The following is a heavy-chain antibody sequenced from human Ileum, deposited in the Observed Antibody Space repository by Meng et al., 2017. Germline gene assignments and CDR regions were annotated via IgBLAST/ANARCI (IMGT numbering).Heavy chain of an antibody. V-gene: IGHV4-34*01. CDR1: GGSLNGDY. Sequence: QVQLQQSGAGLLKPSETLSLTCGVYGGSLNGDYCTWIRQPPGEGLEWIGEIHHSGSITYNTSLESRVTISMDTSKKQFSLKLTSVTAADTAVYYCARDHWGSLDYWGQGILVTVSS. J-gene: IGHJ4*02. D-gene: IGHD7-27*01. CDR2: IHHSGSI. CDR3: ARDHWGSLDY.